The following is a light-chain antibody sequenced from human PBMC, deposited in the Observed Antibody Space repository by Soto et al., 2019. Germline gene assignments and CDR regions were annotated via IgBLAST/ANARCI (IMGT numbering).Light chain of an antibody. CDR3: ASWDDSLNGVV. V-gene: IGLV1-44*01. CDR2: GNN. J-gene: IGLJ2*01. CDR1: SSNLGSNT. Sequence: QSVLTQPPSASGTPGQRVTISCSGSSSNLGSNTANWYQQLPGTAPKLLIYGNNQRPSWVPDRFSGSKSGTSASLAISGLQSEDEADYYCASWDDSLNGVVFGGGTKLTVL.